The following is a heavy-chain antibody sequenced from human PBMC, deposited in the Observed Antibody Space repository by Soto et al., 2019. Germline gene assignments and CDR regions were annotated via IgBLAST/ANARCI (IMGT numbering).Heavy chain of an antibody. CDR1: EFTFSKYW. Sequence: EVQLVESGGGLVQSGGSLRLSCAASEFTFSKYWMTWVRQSPGKGLEWVANINQDGSESYYVDSVRGRFTISRDNAKNSLYLQMTSLRDEDTAVYYCVCGGNYFVYWGQGTLVTVSP. V-gene: IGHV3-7*01. CDR3: VCGGNYFVY. CDR2: INQDGSES. D-gene: IGHD3-16*01. J-gene: IGHJ4*02.